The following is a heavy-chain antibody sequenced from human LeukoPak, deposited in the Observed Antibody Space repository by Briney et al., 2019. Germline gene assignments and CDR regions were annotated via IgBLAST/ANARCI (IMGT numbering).Heavy chain of an antibody. CDR1: GFTFSSYG. D-gene: IGHD2-2*01. CDR3: ARDQYCSSTSCYLDY. CDR2: IWYDGSNK. V-gene: IGHV3-33*01. J-gene: IGHJ4*02. Sequence: GGSLRLSCAASGFTFSSYGMHWVRQAPGKGLEWVAVIWYDGSNKYCADSVKGRFTISRDNSKNTLYLQMNSLRAEDTAVYYCARDQYCSSTSCYLDYWGQGTLVTVSS.